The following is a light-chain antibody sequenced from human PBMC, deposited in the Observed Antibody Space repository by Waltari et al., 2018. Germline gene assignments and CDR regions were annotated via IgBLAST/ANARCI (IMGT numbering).Light chain of an antibody. Sequence: VILTQSPATLSLSPGERATLSCRASQSVSSYLAWYQQKPGQAPRLLIHSASSRATGIPDRFSGSGSVTEFTLTISSLEPEDVGVYHCYQHSSGYTFGPGTKLDIK. CDR2: SAS. V-gene: IGKV3-11*01. CDR1: QSVSSY. J-gene: IGKJ3*01. CDR3: YQHSSGYT.